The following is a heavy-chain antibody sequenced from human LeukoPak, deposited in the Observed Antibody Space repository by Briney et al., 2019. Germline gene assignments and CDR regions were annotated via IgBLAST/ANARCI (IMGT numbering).Heavy chain of an antibody. D-gene: IGHD3-3*01. CDR1: GFAFSSYG. CDR2: IRYDGSNK. Sequence: PAGGSLRLSCAASGFAFSSYGMHWVRQAPGKGLEWVAFIRYDGSNKYYADSVKGRFTISRDNSKNTLYLQMNSLRPDDTALYYCARDFWSGYYAGYWGRGALVTVSS. CDR3: ARDFWSGYYAGY. J-gene: IGHJ4*02. V-gene: IGHV3-30*02.